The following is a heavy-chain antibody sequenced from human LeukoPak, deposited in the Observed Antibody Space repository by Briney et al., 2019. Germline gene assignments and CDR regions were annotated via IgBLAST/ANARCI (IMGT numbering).Heavy chain of an antibody. V-gene: IGHV1-2*06. CDR2: INPNIGGT. J-gene: IGHJ5*02. CDR3: ARYLGRSAKSTNWFDL. D-gene: IGHD7-27*01. CDR1: GYTFTGYY. Sequence: ASVKVSCKASGYTFTGYYMNWVRQAPGQGLEWMGRINPNIGGTNYAQKLQGRVTMTKDTSTSTAYTELSSLRSDDTAVYYSARYLGRSAKSTNWFDLWGQGTLVTVSS.